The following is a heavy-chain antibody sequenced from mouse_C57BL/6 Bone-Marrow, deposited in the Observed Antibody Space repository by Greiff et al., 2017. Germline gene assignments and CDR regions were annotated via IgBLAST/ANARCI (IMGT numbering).Heavy chain of an antibody. D-gene: IGHD2-3*01. CDR1: GFTFSSYA. J-gene: IGHJ4*01. CDR2: ISDGGSYT. CDR3: ARFLYDGYAYYYAMDY. V-gene: IGHV5-4*03. Sequence: DVKLVESGGGLVKPGGSLKLSCAASGFTFSSYAMSWVRQTPEKRLEWVATISDGGSYTYYPDNVKGRFTISRDNAKNNLYLQMSHLKSEDTAMYYCARFLYDGYAYYYAMDYWGQGTSVTVSS.